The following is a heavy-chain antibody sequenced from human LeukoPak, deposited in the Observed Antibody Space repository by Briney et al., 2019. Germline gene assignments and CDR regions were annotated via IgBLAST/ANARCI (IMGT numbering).Heavy chain of an antibody. CDR1: GFTFSSYG. Sequence: GGSLRLSRAASGFTFSSYGMHWVRQAPGKGLEWVAVISYDGSNKYYADSVKGRFTISRDNSKNTLYLQMNSLRAEDTAVYYCAKGIVGATWHDFTDYWGQGTLVTVSS. D-gene: IGHD1-26*01. J-gene: IGHJ4*02. V-gene: IGHV3-30*18. CDR2: ISYDGSNK. CDR3: AKGIVGATWHDFTDY.